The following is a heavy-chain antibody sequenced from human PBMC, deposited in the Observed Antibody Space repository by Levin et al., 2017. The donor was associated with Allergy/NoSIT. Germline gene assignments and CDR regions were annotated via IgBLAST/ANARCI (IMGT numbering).Heavy chain of an antibody. CDR2: ISYDGSNK. CDR3: ARESSGFDP. CDR1: GFTFSSYG. J-gene: IGHJ5*02. V-gene: IGHV3-30*03. Sequence: LSLTCAASGFTFSSYGMHWVRQAPGKGLEWVAVISYDGSNKYYADSVKGRFTISRDNSKNTLYLQMNSLRAEDTAVYYCARESSGFDPWGQGTLVTVSS.